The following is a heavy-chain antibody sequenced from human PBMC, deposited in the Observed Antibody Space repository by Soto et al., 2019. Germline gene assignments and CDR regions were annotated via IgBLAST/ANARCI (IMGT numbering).Heavy chain of an antibody. Sequence: ASVKVSCKASGGTFSSYAISWVRQAPGQGLEWMGGIIPIFGTANYAQKFQGRVTITADESTSTAYMELSSLRSEDTAVYYCAREHTAMAIFDFWGQGTLVTVSS. CDR1: GGTFSSYA. D-gene: IGHD5-18*01. V-gene: IGHV1-69*01. CDR3: AREHTAMAIFDF. J-gene: IGHJ4*02. CDR2: IIPIFGTA.